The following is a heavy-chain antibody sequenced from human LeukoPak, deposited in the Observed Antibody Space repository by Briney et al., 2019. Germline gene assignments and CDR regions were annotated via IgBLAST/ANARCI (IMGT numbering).Heavy chain of an antibody. CDR3: AKGGLFGVVL. CDR1: TYSISSSYY. J-gene: IGHJ4*02. Sequence: SETLSLTCTVSTYSISSSYYWSWIRQPPGKGLEWIGYIYYSGSTNYNPSLKSRVTISVDTSKNQFSLKLSSVTAADTAVYYCAKGGLFGVVLWGQGTLVTVSS. V-gene: IGHV4-61*01. D-gene: IGHD3-3*01. CDR2: IYYSGST.